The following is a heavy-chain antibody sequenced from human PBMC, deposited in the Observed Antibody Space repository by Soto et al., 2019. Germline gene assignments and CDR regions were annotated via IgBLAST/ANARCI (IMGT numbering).Heavy chain of an antibody. CDR1: GGSFSGYY. CDR2: INHSGST. J-gene: IGHJ6*03. CDR3: ARGVSRLKLTPSRTYYMDV. D-gene: IGHD6-13*01. Sequence: QVQLQQWGAGLLKPSETLSLTCAVYGGSFSGYYWSWIRQPPGKGLEWIGEINHSGSTNYNPSLKSRVTISVDTSKNQFSLKLSSVTAADTAVYYCARGVSRLKLTPSRTYYMDVWGKGTTVTVSS. V-gene: IGHV4-34*01.